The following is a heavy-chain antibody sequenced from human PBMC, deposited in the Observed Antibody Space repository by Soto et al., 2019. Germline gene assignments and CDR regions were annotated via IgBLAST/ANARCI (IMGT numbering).Heavy chain of an antibody. CDR2: MNPNSGNT. J-gene: IGHJ6*02. V-gene: IGHV1-8*01. CDR1: GYTFTSYD. D-gene: IGHD3-3*01. CDR3: ASWPDGDYYYGMDV. Sequence: QVQLVQSGAEVKKPGASVKVSCKASGYTFTSYDINWVRQATGQGLEWMGWMNPNSGNTGYAQKFQGRVTMTGNTSISTAYMELSSVRSEDTAVYYCASWPDGDYYYGMDVWGQGTTVTVSS.